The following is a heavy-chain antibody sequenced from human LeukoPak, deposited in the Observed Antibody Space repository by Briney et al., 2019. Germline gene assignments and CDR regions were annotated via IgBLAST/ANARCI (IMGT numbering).Heavy chain of an antibody. Sequence: DSVKVSCKASGYTFTSYYMHWVRQAPGQGLEWMGIINPSGGSTSYAQKFQGRVTMTRDMSTSTVYMELSSLRSEDTAVYYCARGGYCSSTSCNPGGAFDIWGQGTMVTVSS. CDR2: INPSGGST. D-gene: IGHD2-2*01. J-gene: IGHJ3*02. CDR1: GYTFTSYY. V-gene: IGHV1-46*01. CDR3: ARGGYCSSTSCNPGGAFDI.